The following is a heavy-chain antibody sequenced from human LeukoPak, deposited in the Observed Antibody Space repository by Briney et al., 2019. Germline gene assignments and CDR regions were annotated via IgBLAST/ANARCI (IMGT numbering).Heavy chain of an antibody. CDR3: ARALNIAVANHYFDY. J-gene: IGHJ4*02. Sequence: ASVKVSCKASGYTFTSYAMHWVRQAPGQRLEWMGWINAGNGNTKYSQKFQGRVTITRDTSASTAYMELSSLRSEDTAVYYCARALNIAVANHYFDYWGQGTLVTVSS. V-gene: IGHV1-3*01. CDR2: INAGNGNT. CDR1: GYTFTSYA. D-gene: IGHD6-19*01.